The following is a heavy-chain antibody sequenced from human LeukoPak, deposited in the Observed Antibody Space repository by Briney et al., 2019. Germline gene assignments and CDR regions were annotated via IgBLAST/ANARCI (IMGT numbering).Heavy chain of an antibody. D-gene: IGHD5-18*01. CDR2: ISGIGGNT. J-gene: IGHJ4*02. V-gene: IGHV3-23*01. Sequence: PGGSLRLSCAASGFTFSSYAMSWVRQAPGKGLEWVSAISGIGGNTYYADSVKGRFTISRDNPKNTPYLQINNLRAERTAVYYCAKDRGWIPMAIDYWGQGTLVTVSS. CDR3: AKDRGWIPMAIDY. CDR1: GFTFSSYA.